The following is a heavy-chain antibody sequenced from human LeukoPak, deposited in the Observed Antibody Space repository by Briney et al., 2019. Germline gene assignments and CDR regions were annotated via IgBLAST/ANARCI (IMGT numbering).Heavy chain of an antibody. Sequence: ASVKVSCKASGYTFTSYDINWVRQATGQGLEWMGWMNPNSGNTGYAQKFQGRVTMTRNTSISTAYMELSSLRSEDTAVYYCARGRYCSGGSCYSHWFDPWGQGTLVTVSS. CDR1: GYTFTSYD. CDR2: MNPNSGNT. V-gene: IGHV1-8*01. D-gene: IGHD2-15*01. J-gene: IGHJ5*02. CDR3: ARGRYCSGGSCYSHWFDP.